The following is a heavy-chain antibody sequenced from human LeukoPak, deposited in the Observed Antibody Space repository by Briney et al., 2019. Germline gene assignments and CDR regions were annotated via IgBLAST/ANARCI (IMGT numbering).Heavy chain of an antibody. J-gene: IGHJ4*02. D-gene: IGHD1-26*01. V-gene: IGHV3-23*01. CDR3: AKGKQWELPFDC. Sequence: PGGSLRLSCAASGFTFSSYAMSWVRQAPGKGLEWVSVISGGGHNAYYADSVKGRFTISRDNSKNTLYLQMNSLRAEDTALYYCAKGKQWELPFDCWGQGTLVTVSS. CDR1: GFTFSSYA. CDR2: ISGGGHNA.